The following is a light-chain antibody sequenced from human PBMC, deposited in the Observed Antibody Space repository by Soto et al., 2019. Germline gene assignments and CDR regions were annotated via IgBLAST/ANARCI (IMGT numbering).Light chain of an antibody. V-gene: IGLV2-14*03. J-gene: IGLJ2*01. CDR2: DVS. CDR3: CSYTSSSTPVV. Sequence: QSALTQPASVSGSPGQSITISCTGTSSDVGGYNYVSWYQQHPGKAPKLMIYDVSNRPSGVSNRFSGSKYGNTASLTISGLQAEDEADYYCCSYTSSSTPVVFGGGTKLTVL. CDR1: SSDVGGYNY.